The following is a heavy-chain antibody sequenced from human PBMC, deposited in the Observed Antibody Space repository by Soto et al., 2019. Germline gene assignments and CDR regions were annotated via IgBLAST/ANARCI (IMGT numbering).Heavy chain of an antibody. V-gene: IGHV2-5*02. CDR3: AHRRNGGRAMDNKPSDY. CDR2: IYWDDDK. CDR1: GFSLSTSGVG. D-gene: IGHD5-18*01. J-gene: IGHJ4*02. Sequence: SGPTLVNPTQTLTLTCTFSGFSLSTSGVGVGWIRQPPGKSLEWLALIYWDDDKRYSPSLKSRLTITKDTSKNQVVLTMTNMDPVDTATYYCAHRRNGGRAMDNKPSDYCGQGTLVTVSS.